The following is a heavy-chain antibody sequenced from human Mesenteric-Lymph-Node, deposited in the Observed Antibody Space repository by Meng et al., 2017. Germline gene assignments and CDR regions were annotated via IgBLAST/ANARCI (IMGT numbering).Heavy chain of an antibody. V-gene: IGHV3-23*01. D-gene: IGHD1-26*01. J-gene: IGHJ4*02. CDR3: ASIMSRIAGATGRADY. CDR2: ISGSGGST. Sequence: GESLKISCAASGFTFSSYAMSWVRQAPGKGLEWVSGISGSGGSTYYADSVKGRLTISRDNSKNTLYLEMNSLRAEDTAVYYCASIMSRIAGATGRADYWGQGTPVTVSS. CDR1: GFTFSSYA.